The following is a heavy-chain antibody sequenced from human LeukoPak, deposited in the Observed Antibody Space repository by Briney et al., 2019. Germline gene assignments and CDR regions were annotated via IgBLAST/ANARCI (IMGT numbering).Heavy chain of an antibody. CDR1: GFMFSGYS. Sequence: PGGSLRLSCAASGFMFSGYSMNWVRHAPGKGLEWVSSISSSSYIFYADSVKGRFTISRDSAKNSLYLQMNSLRAEDTAVYYCARVSGYGAYFDYWGQGTLVTVSS. J-gene: IGHJ4*02. CDR3: ARVSGYGAYFDY. D-gene: IGHD5-12*01. V-gene: IGHV3-21*01. CDR2: ISSSSYI.